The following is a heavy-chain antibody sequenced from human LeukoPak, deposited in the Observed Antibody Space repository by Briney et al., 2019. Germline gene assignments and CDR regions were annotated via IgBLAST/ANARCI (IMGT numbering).Heavy chain of an antibody. CDR1: GYTFTGYY. D-gene: IGHD3-22*01. CDR3: ARVAYDSSGYPI. J-gene: IGHJ3*02. V-gene: IGHV1-2*02. CDR2: INPNSGGT. Sequence: ASVKVSCKASGYTFTGYYMHWVRQAPGQGLEWMGWINPNSGGTNYAQKFQGRVTMTRDTSISTAYMELSRLRSDDTAVYYCARVAYDSSGYPIWGQGTMVTVSS.